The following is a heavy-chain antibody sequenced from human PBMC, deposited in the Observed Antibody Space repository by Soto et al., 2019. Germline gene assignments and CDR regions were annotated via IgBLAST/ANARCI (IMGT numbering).Heavy chain of an antibody. D-gene: IGHD5-12*01. CDR3: ARRARATSNYFDY. J-gene: IGHJ4*02. Sequence: QVQLQESGPGLVKPSQTLSLTCTVSGGSISSGGYYWSWIRQHPGKGLEWIGYIYYSGNTYSGSTYYNPSLKSRVTISVDTSKNQYSLKLSSGTAADTAVYYCARRARATSNYFDYWGQGTLVTVSS. CDR1: GGSISSGGYY. CDR2: IYYSGNTYSGST. V-gene: IGHV4-31*03.